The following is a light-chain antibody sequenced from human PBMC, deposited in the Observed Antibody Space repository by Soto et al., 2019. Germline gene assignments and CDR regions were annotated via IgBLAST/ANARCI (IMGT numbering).Light chain of an antibody. J-gene: IGKJ1*01. Sequence: SKMTQSPPSISAPVEADVPITGLVSQDISNYVAWYKQKPGKAPKLLIYGASSLESGVPSRFSGSGSGTEFTITISSLQPDDFATYYCQQYNSYSPTFGQGTKV. CDR3: QQYNSYSPT. CDR2: GAS. V-gene: IGKV1-5*01. CDR1: QDISNY.